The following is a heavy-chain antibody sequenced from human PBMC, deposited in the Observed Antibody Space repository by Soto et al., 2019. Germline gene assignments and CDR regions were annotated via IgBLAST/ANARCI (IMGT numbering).Heavy chain of an antibody. V-gene: IGHV1-3*04. Sequence: QLQLVQSGAAMKKPGASVKVSCKASGYTFTNYAMHWLLQAPGQRLEWMGRINTANGDTIYSQNFQGRVTITRDTSASTVYLELSSLRFEDTAVYYCGRGQATFDPWGQGPLVTVSS. CDR2: INTANGDT. CDR3: GRGQATFDP. CDR1: GYTFTNYA. J-gene: IGHJ5*02.